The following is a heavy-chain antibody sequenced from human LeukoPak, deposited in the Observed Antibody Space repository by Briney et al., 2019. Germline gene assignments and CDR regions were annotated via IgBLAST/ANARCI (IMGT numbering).Heavy chain of an antibody. CDR1: GFTFSSYG. Sequence: GGSLRLSCAASGFTFSSYGMHWVRQAPGKGLEWVAVISYDGSNKYYADSVKGRFTISRDNSKNTLYLQMNSLRAEDTAVYYCAKDRVPMIVVVIDYWGQGTLVTVSS. J-gene: IGHJ4*02. D-gene: IGHD3-22*01. CDR3: AKDRVPMIVVVIDY. CDR2: ISYDGSNK. V-gene: IGHV3-30*18.